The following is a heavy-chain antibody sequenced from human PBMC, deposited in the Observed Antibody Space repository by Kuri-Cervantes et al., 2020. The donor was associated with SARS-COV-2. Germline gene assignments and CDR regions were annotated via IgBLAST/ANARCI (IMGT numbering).Heavy chain of an antibody. CDR1: GFTFGHFW. V-gene: IGHV3-30*18. Sequence: GSLRLSCVASGFTFGHFWMTWVRQSPGKGLEWVAVISNDGKNKKSIASGKGRFTISRDNSQNILYLQMKSLTSEDTAIYYCAKDRIGVPDFWGQGTLVTVSS. CDR2: ISNDGKNK. CDR3: AKDRIGVPDF. J-gene: IGHJ4*02. D-gene: IGHD2-15*01.